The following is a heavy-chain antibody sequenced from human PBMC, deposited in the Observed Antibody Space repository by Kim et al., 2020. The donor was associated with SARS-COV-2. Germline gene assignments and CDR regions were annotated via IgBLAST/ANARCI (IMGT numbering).Heavy chain of an antibody. CDR1: GFTFSSYA. CDR2: ISYDGSNK. V-gene: IGHV3-30-3*01. CDR3: ARDPWSRLRGVIYSYYG. J-gene: IGHJ6*01. D-gene: IGHD3-10*01. Sequence: GGSLRLSCAASGFTFSSYAMHWVRQAPGKGLEWVAVISYDGSNKYYADSVKGRFTISRDNSKNTLYLQMNSLRADDTAVYHCARDPWSRLRGVIYSYYG.